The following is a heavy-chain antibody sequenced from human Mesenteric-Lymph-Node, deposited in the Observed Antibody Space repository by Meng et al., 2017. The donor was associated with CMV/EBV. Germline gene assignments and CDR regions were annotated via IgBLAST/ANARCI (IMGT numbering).Heavy chain of an antibody. D-gene: IGHD1-7*01. CDR2: ISWNSGII. J-gene: IGHJ6*02. CDR1: GFSFDGYA. Sequence: SLKISCAASGFSFDGYARHWVRQAPGKGLEWVSGISWNSGIIDYADSVKGRFTISRDNAKNSLYLQMNSLRAEDTAVYYCARDLVELADYYSYTMDVWGQGTTVTVSS. CDR3: ARDLVELADYYSYTMDV. V-gene: IGHV3-9*01.